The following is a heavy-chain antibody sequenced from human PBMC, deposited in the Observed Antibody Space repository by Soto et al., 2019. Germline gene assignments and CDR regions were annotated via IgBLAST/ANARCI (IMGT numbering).Heavy chain of an antibody. CDR3: ARDPRRSYYDSSGYPYFDY. Sequence: SVKVSFKASCYTFTSYGISWVRQAPGQGLEWMGWISAYNGNTNYAQKLQGRVTMTTDTSTSTAYMELRSLRSDDTAVYYCARDPRRSYYDSSGYPYFDYWGQGTLVTVSS. CDR2: ISAYNGNT. J-gene: IGHJ4*02. D-gene: IGHD3-22*01. CDR1: CYTFTSYG. V-gene: IGHV1-18*04.